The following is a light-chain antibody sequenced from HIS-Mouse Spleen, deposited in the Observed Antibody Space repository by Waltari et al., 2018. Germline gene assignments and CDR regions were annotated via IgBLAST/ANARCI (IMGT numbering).Light chain of an antibody. CDR1: ALPKKY. J-gene: IGLJ2*01. CDR3: YSTDSSGNHRV. Sequence: SYELTQPPSVSVSPGQTARITCSGDALPKKYAYCYQQKSGQAPVLVIYEDSKRPSGIPERFSGSSSGQMATLTISGDQVEDEADYYCYSTDSSGNHRVFGGGTKLTVL. CDR2: EDS. V-gene: IGLV3-10*01.